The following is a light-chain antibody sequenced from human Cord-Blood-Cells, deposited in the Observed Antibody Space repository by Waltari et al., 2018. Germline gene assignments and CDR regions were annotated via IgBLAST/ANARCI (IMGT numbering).Light chain of an antibody. V-gene: IGLV2-8*01. CDR2: EVS. Sequence: QSALPQPPSASGSPGQSVTLSCTRTSSTVGGYHYVSWYQQHPGKAPKLMIYEVSKRPSGVPDRFSGSKSGNTASLTVSGLQAEDEADYYCSSYAGSNNFGVFGTGTKVTVL. CDR1: SSTVGGYHY. CDR3: SSYAGSNNFGV. J-gene: IGLJ1*01.